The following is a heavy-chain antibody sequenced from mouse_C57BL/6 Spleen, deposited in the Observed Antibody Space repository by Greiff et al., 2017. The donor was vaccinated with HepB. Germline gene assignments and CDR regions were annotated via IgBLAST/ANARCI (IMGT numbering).Heavy chain of an antibody. D-gene: IGHD1-1*01. Sequence: VQLVESGAELARPGASVKLSCKASGYTFTSYGISWVKQRTGQGLEWIGEIYPRSGNTYYSEKFKGKATLTADKSSSTAYMELRSLTSEDSAVYFCARWGTTVVATDYWGQGTTLTVSS. CDR1: GYTFTSYG. J-gene: IGHJ2*01. CDR2: IYPRSGNT. CDR3: ARWGTTVVATDY. V-gene: IGHV1-81*01.